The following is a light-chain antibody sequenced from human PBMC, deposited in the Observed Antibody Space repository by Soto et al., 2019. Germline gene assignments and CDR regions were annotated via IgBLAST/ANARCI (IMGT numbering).Light chain of an antibody. J-gene: IGKJ4*01. CDR2: GAS. Sequence: EIVMTQSPATLSVSPGERATLSCRASQSVSSNLAWYQQKPGQAPRLLIYGASTRATGIPARFSGSGSGTEFTLTISSLQAADSAVYYSQPYNTSPLTFGGGTKVEIQ. CDR1: QSVSSN. CDR3: QPYNTSPLT. V-gene: IGKV3-15*01.